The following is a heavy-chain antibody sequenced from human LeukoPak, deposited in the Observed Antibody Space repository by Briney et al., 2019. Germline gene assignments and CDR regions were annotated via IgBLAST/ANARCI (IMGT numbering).Heavy chain of an antibody. CDR3: AREYGSGSYHTR. V-gene: IGHV4-39*07. J-gene: IGHJ4*02. Sequence: SETLSLTCPVSGVSITSRSYYWGWIRQPPGKGLEWNVNIYYSGSTHYTPSLKSRLPISVDTFKNPFSLKLSSVTAADTAVYYCAREYGSGSYHTRWGQGTLVTVSS. CDR2: IYYSGST. D-gene: IGHD3-10*01. CDR1: GVSITSRSYY.